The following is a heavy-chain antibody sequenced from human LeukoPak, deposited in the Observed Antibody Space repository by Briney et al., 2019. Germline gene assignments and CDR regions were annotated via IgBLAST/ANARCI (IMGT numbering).Heavy chain of an antibody. Sequence: GASVKVSCKASGYTFTSYAMHWVRQAPGQRLEWMGWINAGNGNTKYSQKFQGRVTITRDTSASTAYMELSSLRSEDTAVYYCARETSGSYYPYFDYWGQGTLATVSS. V-gene: IGHV1-3*01. CDR2: INAGNGNT. D-gene: IGHD1-26*01. CDR3: ARETSGSYYPYFDY. CDR1: GYTFTSYA. J-gene: IGHJ4*02.